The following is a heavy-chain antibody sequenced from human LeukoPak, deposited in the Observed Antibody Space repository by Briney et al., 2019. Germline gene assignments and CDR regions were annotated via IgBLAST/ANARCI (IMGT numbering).Heavy chain of an antibody. J-gene: IGHJ4*02. V-gene: IGHV1-8*01. CDR2: MNPNSGNT. Sequence: ASVKVSCKASGYTFTSYDINWVRQATGQGLEWMGWMNPNSGNTGYAQKFQGRVTMTRNTSITTAYMELSSLTSEDTAVYYCARVDASTYGSGKIYRHWGQGTLATVSS. D-gene: IGHD3-10*01. CDR1: GYTFTSYD. CDR3: ARVDASTYGSGKIYRH.